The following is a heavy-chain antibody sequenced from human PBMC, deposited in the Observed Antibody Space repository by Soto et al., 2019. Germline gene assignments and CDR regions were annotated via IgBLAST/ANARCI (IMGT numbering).Heavy chain of an antibody. CDR2: INPNSGGT. CDR3: ARERQLVDAGYGMDV. CDR1: GYTFTGYY. V-gene: IGHV1-2*04. Sequence: ASVKVSCKASGYTFTGYYMHWVRQAPGQGLEWMGWINPNSGGTNYAQKFQGWVTMTRDTSISTAYMELSRLRSDDTAVYYCARERQLVDAGYGMDVWGQGTTVTVSS. D-gene: IGHD6-6*01. J-gene: IGHJ6*02.